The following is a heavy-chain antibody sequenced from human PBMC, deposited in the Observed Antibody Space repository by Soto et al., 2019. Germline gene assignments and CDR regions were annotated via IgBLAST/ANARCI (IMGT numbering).Heavy chain of an antibody. CDR1: GYTFTSYG. CDR3: AGSVGLRHAMDV. D-gene: IGHD4-17*01. CDR2: ISAYNSNT. J-gene: IGHJ6*02. Sequence: ASVKVSCKASGYTFTSYGFSWVRQAPGQGLEWMGWISAYNSNTNYAQKLQGRVTMTTDTSTSTAYMELRSLRSDDTAVYYCAGSVGLRHAMDVWGQGTTVTVSS. V-gene: IGHV1-18*04.